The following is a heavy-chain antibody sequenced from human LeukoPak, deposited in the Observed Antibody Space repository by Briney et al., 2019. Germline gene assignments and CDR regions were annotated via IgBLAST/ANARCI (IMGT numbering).Heavy chain of an antibody. J-gene: IGHJ3*02. Sequence: GESLKISCKGSGSTFTSSWIGWVRQMPEKGLEWMGIIYPGDSDTRYSPSFQGQVTISADKSISTAYLQWSSLKASDTAMYYCARQATGPFDIWGQGPMVTVSS. CDR1: GSTFTSSW. CDR3: ARQATGPFDI. CDR2: IYPGDSDT. V-gene: IGHV5-51*01.